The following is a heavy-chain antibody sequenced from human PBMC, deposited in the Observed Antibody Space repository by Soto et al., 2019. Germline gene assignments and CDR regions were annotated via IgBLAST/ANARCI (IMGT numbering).Heavy chain of an antibody. J-gene: IGHJ3*02. D-gene: IGHD1-26*01. V-gene: IGHV4-30-2*01. CDR2: IYHSGIT. Sequence: PSETLSLTCAVSGGSISSGGYSWIWIRQPPGKGLEWIGYIYHSGITYYNPSLKSRVTISVDRSKNQFSLKLSSVTAADTAVYYCARGTLGGAFDIWGQGTMVTVSS. CDR1: GGSISSGGYS. CDR3: ARGTLGGAFDI.